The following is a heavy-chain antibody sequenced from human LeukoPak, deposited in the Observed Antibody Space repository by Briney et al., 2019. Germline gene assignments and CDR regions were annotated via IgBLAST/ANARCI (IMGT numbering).Heavy chain of an antibody. V-gene: IGHV1-18*01. D-gene: IGHD1-26*01. Sequence: GASVKVSCKASGYTFTSYGISWVRQAPGQGLEWMGWISAYNGNTNYAQELQGRVTMTTDTSTGTAYMELRSLRSDDTAVYYCARDGLYSGSYPSPGYWGQGTLVTVSS. CDR1: GYTFTSYG. J-gene: IGHJ4*02. CDR3: ARDGLYSGSYPSPGY. CDR2: ISAYNGNT.